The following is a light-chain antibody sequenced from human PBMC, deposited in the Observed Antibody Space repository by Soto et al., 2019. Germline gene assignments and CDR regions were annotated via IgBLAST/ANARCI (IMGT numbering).Light chain of an antibody. CDR3: QQLNSYRT. Sequence: DIQLTQSPSFLSASVGDRVTITCRASQDISSYLAWYQQKPGKAPKLLIYAASTLQSGVSSRFSGSGSGTEFTLTISSLQPEDFATYYCQQLNSYRTFGGGTKVEIK. V-gene: IGKV1-9*01. J-gene: IGKJ4*01. CDR2: AAS. CDR1: QDISSY.